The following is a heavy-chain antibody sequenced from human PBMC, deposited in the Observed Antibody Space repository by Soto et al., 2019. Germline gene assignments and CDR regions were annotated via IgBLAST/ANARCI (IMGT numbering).Heavy chain of an antibody. CDR2: ISSSGSDI. J-gene: IGHJ6*02. CDR3: ARDLFYGMDV. V-gene: IGHV3-11*01. Sequence: PVGSLRLSCAASGFTFSDYFLTWIRQAPGKGLEWVSYISSSGSDIYYADSVKGRFTISRDNAQNSLYLQMNSLRAEDTAVYYCARDLFYGMDVWGQGATVTSP. CDR1: GFTFSDYF.